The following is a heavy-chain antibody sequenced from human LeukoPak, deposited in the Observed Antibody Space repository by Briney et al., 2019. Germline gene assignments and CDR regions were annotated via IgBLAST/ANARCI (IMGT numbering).Heavy chain of an antibody. V-gene: IGHV3-30*04. J-gene: IGHJ3*02. CDR2: ISYDGSNK. D-gene: IGHD2-21*02. CDR1: GFTFSSYA. Sequence: GGSLRLSCAASGFTFSSYAMHWVRQAPGKGLEWVAVISYDGSNKYYADSVKGRFTISRDNAKNSLYLQMTNLRAEDTALYHCARRKAIALTAIDALDIWGQGTMVTVSS. CDR3: ARRKAIALTAIDALDI.